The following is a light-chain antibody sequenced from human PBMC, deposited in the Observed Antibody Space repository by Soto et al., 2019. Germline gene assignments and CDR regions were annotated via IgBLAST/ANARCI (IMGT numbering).Light chain of an antibody. Sequence: DIQMTQSPSTLSASVGDRVSITCRASQSLNSWLAWYQQKPGKAPKLLTYKTSTLESGVPSRFSGSGSGTEFTLTISNMQPDDSATYSGQQYNTYSFGQGTKLEIK. J-gene: IGKJ2*01. V-gene: IGKV1-5*03. CDR3: QQYNTYS. CDR1: QSLNSW. CDR2: KTS.